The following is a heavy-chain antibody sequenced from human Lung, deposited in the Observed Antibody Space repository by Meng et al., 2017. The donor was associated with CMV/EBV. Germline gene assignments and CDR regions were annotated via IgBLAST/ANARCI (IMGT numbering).Heavy chain of an antibody. J-gene: IGHJ5*02. CDR2: VYYIGNT. V-gene: IGHV4-39*07. CDR1: GDSMNKYTGSYY. Sequence: WGSLRLXCPVSGDSMNKYTGSYYWGWIRQPPGKGLEWIGNVYYIGNTFYNPSLKRRVSISMDTSKSQVSLKLNSVTAADTAVYYCARAFHFSSTSCYKTNWLDPXDQGXLVTFSS. CDR3: ARAFHFSSTSCYKTNWLDP. D-gene: IGHD2-2*02.